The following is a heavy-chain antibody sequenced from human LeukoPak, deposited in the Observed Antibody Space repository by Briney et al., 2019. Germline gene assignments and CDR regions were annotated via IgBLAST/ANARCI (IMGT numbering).Heavy chain of an antibody. V-gene: IGHV3-23*01. D-gene: IGHD2-15*01. J-gene: IGHJ6*03. Sequence: GGSLRLSCAASGFTFSSYAMSWVRQAPGKGLEWVSAISGSGGSTYYADSVKGRFTISRDNSKNTLYLQMNSLRAEDTAVYYCAKGRLGYCSGGSCYGVIESYNYYYMDVWGKGTTVTVSS. CDR3: AKGRLGYCSGGSCYGVIESYNYYYMDV. CDR1: GFTFSSYA. CDR2: ISGSGGST.